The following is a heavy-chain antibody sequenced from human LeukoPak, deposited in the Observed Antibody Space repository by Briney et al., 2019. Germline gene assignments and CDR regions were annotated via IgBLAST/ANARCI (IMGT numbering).Heavy chain of an antibody. J-gene: IGHJ6*03. CDR2: ISAYNGNT. V-gene: IGHV1-18*01. D-gene: IGHD4-17*01. CDR1: GYTFTSYG. CDR3: ARDASTDYGDVLYYYYMDV. Sequence: GASVKVSCKASGYTFTSYGISWVRQAPGQGLEWMGWISAYNGNTNYAQKLQGRVTMTTDTSTSTAYMELRSLRSDDTAVYYCARDASTDYGDVLYYYYMDVWGKGTTVTISS.